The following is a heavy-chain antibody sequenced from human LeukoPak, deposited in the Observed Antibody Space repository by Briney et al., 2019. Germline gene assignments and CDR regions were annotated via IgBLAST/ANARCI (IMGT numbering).Heavy chain of an antibody. D-gene: IGHD6-19*01. V-gene: IGHV3-30*03. CDR3: ARGIAVATYYYYGMDV. J-gene: IGHJ6*02. CDR2: ISYDGSNK. Sequence: PGRSLRLSCAASGFTFSSYGMHWVRQAPGKGLEWVAVISYDGSNKYYADSVKGRFTISRDNSKNTLYLQMNGLRAEDTAVYSCARGIAVATYYYYGMDVWGQGTTVTVSS. CDR1: GFTFSSYG.